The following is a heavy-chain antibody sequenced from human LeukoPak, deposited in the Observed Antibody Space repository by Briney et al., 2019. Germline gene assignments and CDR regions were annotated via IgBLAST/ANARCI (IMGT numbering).Heavy chain of an antibody. J-gene: IGHJ4*02. CDR1: GYTFTGYY. D-gene: IGHD3-10*01. CDR3: ATDPYGSGSPRPTDY. CDR2: INPNSGGT. Sequence: ASVKVSCKASGYTFTGYYMHWVRQAPGQGLEWMGWINPNSGGTNYAQKFQGRVTMTRDTSISTAYMELSRLRSDDTAVYYCATDPYGSGSPRPTDYWGQGTLVTVSS. V-gene: IGHV1-2*02.